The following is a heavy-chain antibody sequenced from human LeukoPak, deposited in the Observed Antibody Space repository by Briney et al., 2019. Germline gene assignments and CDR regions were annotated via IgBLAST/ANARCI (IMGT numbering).Heavy chain of an antibody. Sequence: SETLSLTCTVSGGSIGSSSYYWGWIRQPPGKGLNWIGSIYYSGSTYYNPSLKSRVTISVDTSRDQFSLKLSSVTAADTAVYYCARVAGDYGDSFDYWGQGTLVTVSS. V-gene: IGHV4-39*07. CDR2: IYYSGST. J-gene: IGHJ4*02. D-gene: IGHD4-17*01. CDR3: ARVAGDYGDSFDY. CDR1: GGSIGSSSYY.